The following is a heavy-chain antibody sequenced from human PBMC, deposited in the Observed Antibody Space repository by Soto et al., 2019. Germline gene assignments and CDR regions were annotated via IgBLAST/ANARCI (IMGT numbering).Heavy chain of an antibody. J-gene: IGHJ4*01. CDR1: GFTFSSYW. Sequence: DSLKISCAASGFTFSSYWMSWVRQAPGKGLEWVANIKQDGSEKYYMDSVKDRFTISRDNAKNSLYLQMNSMRAEDTAVFFCVRMTYSYGWIYEYLGKRTLVTVCS. V-gene: IGHV3-7*01. CDR2: IKQDGSEK. D-gene: IGHD3-16*02. CDR3: VRMTYSYGWIYEY.